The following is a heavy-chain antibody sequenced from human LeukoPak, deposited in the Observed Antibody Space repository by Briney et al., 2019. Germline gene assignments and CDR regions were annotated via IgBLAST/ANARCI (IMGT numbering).Heavy chain of an antibody. D-gene: IGHD6-6*01. CDR3: ARSLFSSSSEVWYFDY. V-gene: IGHV1-69*05. J-gene: IGHJ4*02. Sequence: ASVKVSCKXSGGTFSSYAISWVRQSPGQGLEWMGGIIPIFGTANYAQKFQGRVTITTDESTSTAYMELSSLRSEDTAVYYCARSLFSSSSEVWYFDYWGQGTLVTVSS. CDR2: IIPIFGTA. CDR1: GGTFSSYA.